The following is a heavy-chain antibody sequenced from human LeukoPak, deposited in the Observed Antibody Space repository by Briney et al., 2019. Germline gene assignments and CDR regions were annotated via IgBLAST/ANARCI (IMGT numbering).Heavy chain of an antibody. V-gene: IGHV3-7*01. Sequence: GGSLRLSCAASGFTFSDYYMSWIRQAPGKGLEWVANIKQDGSEKYYVDSIKGRFTISRDNAKNSLYVQMNNLRAEDTAVYYCARDQGWGDYWGQGTLVTVSS. CDR3: ARDQGWGDY. CDR2: IKQDGSEK. CDR1: GFTFSDYY. J-gene: IGHJ4*02. D-gene: IGHD3-16*01.